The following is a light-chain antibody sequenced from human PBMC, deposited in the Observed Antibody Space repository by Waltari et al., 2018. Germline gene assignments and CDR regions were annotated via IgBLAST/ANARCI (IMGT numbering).Light chain of an antibody. CDR2: NDN. CDR1: TLPRQD. Sequence: SYKLTQAPSVSVSPGQTARITCSGETLPRQDAYWYQQKQGEAPVMVIFNDNERPSGIPERFSCSSSGRTATWTISGVQAEDEADYFCQSADRNGVVFGGGTKLTVL. V-gene: IGLV3-25*03. J-gene: IGLJ3*02. CDR3: QSADRNGVV.